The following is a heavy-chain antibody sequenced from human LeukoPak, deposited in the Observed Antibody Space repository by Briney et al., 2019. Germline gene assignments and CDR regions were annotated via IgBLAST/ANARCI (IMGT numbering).Heavy chain of an antibody. D-gene: IGHD6-19*01. CDR2: ISYDGSNK. Sequence: GGSLRLSCAASGFTFSSYAMHWVRQAPGKGLEWVAVISYDGSNKYYADSVKGRFTISRDNSKNTLYLQMNSLRAEDTAEYYCARDLSSGWYDYFDYWGQGTLVTVSS. J-gene: IGHJ4*02. V-gene: IGHV3-30-3*01. CDR1: GFTFSSYA. CDR3: ARDLSSGWYDYFDY.